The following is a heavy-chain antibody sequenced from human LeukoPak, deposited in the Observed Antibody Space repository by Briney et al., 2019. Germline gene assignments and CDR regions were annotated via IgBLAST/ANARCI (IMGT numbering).Heavy chain of an antibody. CDR1: GGSISSSSYY. V-gene: IGHV4-39*07. CDR3: ARDVPVYYDFWSGYLPNWFDP. J-gene: IGHJ5*02. Sequence: SETLSLTCTVSGGSISSSSYYWGWIRQPPGKRLEWIGSIYYSGSTYYNPSLKSRVTISVDTSKNQFSLKLSSVTAADTAVYYCARDVPVYYDFWSGYLPNWFDPWGQGTLVTVSS. D-gene: IGHD3-3*01. CDR2: IYYSGST.